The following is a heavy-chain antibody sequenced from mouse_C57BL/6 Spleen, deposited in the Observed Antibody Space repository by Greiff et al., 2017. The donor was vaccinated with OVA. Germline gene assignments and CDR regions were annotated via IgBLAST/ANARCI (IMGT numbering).Heavy chain of an antibody. D-gene: IGHD1-1*01. CDR1: GYTFTEYT. CDR3: ARHGPRYYGSSYYAMDY. V-gene: IGHV1-62-2*01. CDR2: FYPGSGSI. J-gene: IGHJ4*01. Sequence: QVQLKESGAELVKPGASVKLSCKASGYTFTEYTIHWVKQRSGQGLEWIGWFYPGSGSIKYNENFKDKATLTADKSSSTVYMELSRLTAEGSAVYFCARHGPRYYGSSYYAMDYWGQGTSVTVSS.